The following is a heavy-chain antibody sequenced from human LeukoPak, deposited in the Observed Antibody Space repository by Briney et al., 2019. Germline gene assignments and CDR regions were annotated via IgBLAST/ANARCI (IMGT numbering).Heavy chain of an antibody. V-gene: IGHV4-34*01. J-gene: IGHJ5*02. CDR3: ARPPRSRWRERGWFDP. CDR1: GFTFSSYA. CDR2: INHSGST. D-gene: IGHD1-1*01. Sequence: GSLRLSCAASGFTFSSYAMTWVRQAPGKGLEWIGEINHSGSTNYNPSLKSRVTISVATSKNQFSLKLSSVTAADTAVYYCARPPRSRWRERGWFDPWGQGTLVTVSS.